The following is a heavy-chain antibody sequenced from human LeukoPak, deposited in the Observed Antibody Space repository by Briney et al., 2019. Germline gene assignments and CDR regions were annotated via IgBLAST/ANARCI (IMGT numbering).Heavy chain of an antibody. CDR1: GFTFSGSA. Sequence: GGSLKLSCAASGFTFSGSAMHWVRQASGKGLEWVGRIRSKANSYATAYAASVKGRFTISRDDSKNTAYLQMNSLRAEDTAVYYCARDAAPYSSSWNQHWGQGTLVTVSS. V-gene: IGHV3-73*01. J-gene: IGHJ1*01. CDR3: ARDAAPYSSSWNQH. CDR2: IRSKANSYAT. D-gene: IGHD6-13*01.